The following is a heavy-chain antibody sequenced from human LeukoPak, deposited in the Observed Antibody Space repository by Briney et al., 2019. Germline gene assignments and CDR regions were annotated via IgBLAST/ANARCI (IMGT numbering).Heavy chain of an antibody. CDR1: GFTFGDYA. V-gene: IGHV3-49*04. J-gene: IGHJ6*03. CDR2: IRSKAYGGTT. Sequence: GGSLRLSCTASGFTFGDYAMSWVRQAPGKGLEWVGFIRSKAYGGTTEYAASVKGRFTISRDDSKSIAYLQMNSLKTEDTAVYYCTRVHLIRDYHYYYMDVWGKGTTVTVSS. D-gene: IGHD2-8*01. CDR3: TRVHLIRDYHYYYMDV.